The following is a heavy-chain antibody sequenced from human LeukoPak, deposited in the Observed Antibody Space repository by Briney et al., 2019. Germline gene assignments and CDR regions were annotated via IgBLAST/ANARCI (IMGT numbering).Heavy chain of an antibody. D-gene: IGHD6-13*01. Sequence: SQTLSLTCTVSGGSISSGSYYWSWIRQPAGKGQEWIGRIYTSGSTNYNPSLKSRVTISVDTSKNQFSLKLSSVTAADTAVYYCARETPLVIAAAGTFNDYWGQGTLVTVSS. CDR3: ARETPLVIAAAGTFNDY. J-gene: IGHJ4*02. V-gene: IGHV4-61*02. CDR2: IYTSGST. CDR1: GGSISSGSYY.